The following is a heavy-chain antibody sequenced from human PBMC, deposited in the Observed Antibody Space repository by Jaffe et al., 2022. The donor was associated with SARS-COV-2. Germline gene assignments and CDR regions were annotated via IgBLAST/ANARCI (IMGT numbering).Heavy chain of an antibody. J-gene: IGHJ2*01. V-gene: IGHV4-39*01. CDR1: GGSISSSSYY. CDR2: IYYSGST. D-gene: IGHD3-3*01. CDR3: ARQSLYYDFWSGYYSRPWYFDL. Sequence: QLQLQESGPGLVKPSETLSLTCTVSGGSISSSSYYWGWIRQPPGKGLEWIGSIYYSGSTYYNPSLKSRVTISVDTSKNQFSLKLSSVTAADTAVYYCARQSLYYDFWSGYYSRPWYFDLWGRGTLVTVSS.